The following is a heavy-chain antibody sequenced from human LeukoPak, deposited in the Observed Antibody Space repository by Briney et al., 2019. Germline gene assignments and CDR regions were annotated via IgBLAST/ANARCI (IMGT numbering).Heavy chain of an antibody. CDR3: ARSVVGYSYGQLKHWFDP. J-gene: IGHJ5*02. V-gene: IGHV4-39*01. Sequence: SETLSLTCTVSGGSISSYYWGWIRQPPGKGLEWIGSIYYSGSTYYNPSLKSRVTISVDTSENQFSLKLSSVTAADTAVYYCARSVVGYSYGQLKHWFDPWGQGTLVTVSS. CDR1: GGSISSYY. D-gene: IGHD5-18*01. CDR2: IYYSGST.